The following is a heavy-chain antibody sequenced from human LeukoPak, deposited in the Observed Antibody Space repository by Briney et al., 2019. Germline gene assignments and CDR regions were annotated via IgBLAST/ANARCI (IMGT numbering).Heavy chain of an antibody. CDR1: AFTFSSYA. CDR2: ISGNGGST. J-gene: IGHJ4*02. V-gene: IGHV3-64*01. Sequence: GGSLRLSCAASAFTFSSYAMVWVRQAPGKGLEYVSAISGNGGSTSYAYSVRGRFTISRDNSKNTLYLQMGSLRAEDMAVYYCARSGAYCGGDCYSDYWGQGTLVAVSS. CDR3: ARSGAYCGGDCYSDY. D-gene: IGHD2-21*02.